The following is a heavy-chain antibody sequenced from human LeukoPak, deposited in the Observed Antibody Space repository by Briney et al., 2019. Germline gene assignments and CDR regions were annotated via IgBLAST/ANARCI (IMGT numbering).Heavy chain of an antibody. CDR2: IYPGDSDT. CDR3: ARQSGYCSSTSCSFDY. Sequence: GESLKISCWGSGYSFTSYWIVWVRQMPGKGLEWMGFIYPGDSDTRYSPSFQGQVTISADKSISTAYLQWSSLKASDTDMYYCARQSGYCSSTSCSFDYWGQGTLVTVSS. D-gene: IGHD2-2*01. V-gene: IGHV5-51*01. CDR1: GYSFTSYW. J-gene: IGHJ4*02.